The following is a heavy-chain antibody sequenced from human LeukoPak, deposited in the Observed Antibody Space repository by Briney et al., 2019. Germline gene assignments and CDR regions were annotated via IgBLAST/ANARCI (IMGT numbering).Heavy chain of an antibody. Sequence: PGGSLRLSCAASGFTFSDYAMSWVRQAPGKGLEWLSVISGGSSGSTYYADSVTGRFTVSRDNSKNTVDLHVNSLRPEDTAVYYCAKDHRLALANYFDYWGQGTLVTVS. D-gene: IGHD6-25*01. CDR2: ISGGSSGST. CDR1: GFTFSDYA. V-gene: IGHV3-23*01. J-gene: IGHJ4*02. CDR3: AKDHRLALANYFDY.